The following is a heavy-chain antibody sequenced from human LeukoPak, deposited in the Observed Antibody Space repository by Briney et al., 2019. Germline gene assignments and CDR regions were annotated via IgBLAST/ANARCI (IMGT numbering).Heavy chain of an antibody. Sequence: PSETLSLTCAVSGDSIRSRDYYWAWIRQPPGRGLEWIGTIYYSGNTYYSPSLESRVTISVDASKSLFSLRLTSVTAADTAVYYCATRRFTNWFDPWGPGTLVTVSS. V-gene: IGHV4-39*02. CDR1: GDSIRSRDYY. D-gene: IGHD3-3*01. CDR3: ATRRFTNWFDP. J-gene: IGHJ5*02. CDR2: IYYSGNT.